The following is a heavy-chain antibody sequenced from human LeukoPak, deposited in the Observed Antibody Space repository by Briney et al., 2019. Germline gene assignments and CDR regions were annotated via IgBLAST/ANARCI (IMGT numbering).Heavy chain of an antibody. CDR2: IYYSGST. D-gene: IGHD2-2*01. J-gene: IGHJ6*03. V-gene: IGHV4-59*01. CDR1: GGSISSYY. CDR3: AREGKDIVVPAAKAHYYYYMDV. Sequence: PSETLSLTCTVSGGSISSYYWSWIRQPPGKGLEWIGYIYYSGSTNYNPSLKSRVTISVDTSKNQFSLKLSSVTAADTAVYYCAREGKDIVVPAAKAHYYYYMDVWGKGTTVTVSS.